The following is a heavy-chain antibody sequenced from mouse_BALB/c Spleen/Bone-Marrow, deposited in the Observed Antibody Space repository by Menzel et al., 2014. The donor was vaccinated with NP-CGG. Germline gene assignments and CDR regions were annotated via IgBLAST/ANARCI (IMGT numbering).Heavy chain of an antibody. V-gene: IGHV5-9-3*01. CDR2: ISSGGSYT. D-gene: IGHD2-4*01. CDR1: GFTFSSYA. J-gene: IGHJ3*01. Sequence: VKLMESGGGLVKPGGSLKLSCAASGFTFSSYAMSWVRQTPEKRLEWVATISSGGSYTYYPDSVKGRFTISRDNAKXTLYLRMSSLRSEDTAMYYCARHDYAYWGQGTLVTVSA. CDR3: ARHDYAY.